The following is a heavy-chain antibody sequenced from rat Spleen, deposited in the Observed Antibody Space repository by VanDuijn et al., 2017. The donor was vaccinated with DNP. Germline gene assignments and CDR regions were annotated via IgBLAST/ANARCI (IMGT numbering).Heavy chain of an antibody. CDR1: GYSITSSYR. CDR3: ARWNIGTTTLDY. V-gene: IGHV3-3*01. Sequence: EVQLQESGPGLVKTSQSLSLTCSVTGYSITSSYRWNWIRKFPGNKLEWMGSVNSAGTTNYNPSLKSRISITRDTSKNQFFLQVISVTPEDTATYYCARWNIGTTTLDYWGQGVMVTVSS. CDR2: VNSAGTT. J-gene: IGHJ2*01. D-gene: IGHD1-5*01.